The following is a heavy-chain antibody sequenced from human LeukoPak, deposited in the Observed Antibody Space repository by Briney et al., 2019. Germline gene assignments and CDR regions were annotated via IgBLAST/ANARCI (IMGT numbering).Heavy chain of an antibody. Sequence: SETLSLTCAVYGESISDYYWTWIRQFPGKGLEWIGEIHHSKGTNYNPSLKSRLTMSVGRSKNQFSLKLSSVTAADTAVYYCARATAAGSGRAFDYWAQGSLVPVSS. J-gene: IGHJ4*02. D-gene: IGHD3-10*01. CDR2: IHHSKGT. CDR3: ARATAAGSGRAFDY. CDR1: GESISDYY. V-gene: IGHV4-34*01.